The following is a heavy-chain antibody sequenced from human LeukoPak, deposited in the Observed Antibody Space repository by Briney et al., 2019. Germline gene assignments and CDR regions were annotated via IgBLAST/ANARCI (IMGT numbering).Heavy chain of an antibody. J-gene: IGHJ4*02. D-gene: IGHD5-24*01. CDR3: TRQTLAIRYFDF. Sequence: GGSLRLSCAASGFTFSSYWMHWVRQAPGQGLVWVSLINTDGSSATYADSVKGRFTISRDNARNTLYLQMNSLRAEDTAVYYCTRQTLAIRYFDFWGQGTLVTVSS. V-gene: IGHV3-74*01. CDR2: INTDGSSA. CDR1: GFTFSSYW.